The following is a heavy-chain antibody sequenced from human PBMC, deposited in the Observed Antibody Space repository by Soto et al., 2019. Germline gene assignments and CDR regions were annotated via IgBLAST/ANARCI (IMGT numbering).Heavy chain of an antibody. J-gene: IGHJ4*02. CDR1: GFTFSSYA. D-gene: IGHD3-16*02. V-gene: IGHV3-30*04. Sequence: GGSLRLSCAASGFTFSSYAMHWVRQAPGKGLEWVAVISYDGSNKYYADSVKGRFTISRDNSKNTLYLQMNSLRAEDTAVYYCARSRRLGELSFDYWGQGTLVTVSS. CDR3: ARSRRLGELSFDY. CDR2: ISYDGSNK.